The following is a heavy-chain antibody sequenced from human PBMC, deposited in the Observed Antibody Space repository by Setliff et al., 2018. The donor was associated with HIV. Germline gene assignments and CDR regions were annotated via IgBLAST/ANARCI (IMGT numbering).Heavy chain of an antibody. CDR1: GFIVSDNH. Sequence: GGSLRLSCAASGFIVSDNHMTWVRQAPGKGLEWVSLIYNDGRAYYADSVKGRFTISRDDSKNLLYLQMHSLRVDDTAAYYCAKGVKWLDPWGQGTLVTVSS. CDR2: IYNDGRA. J-gene: IGHJ5*02. CDR3: AKGVKWLDP. D-gene: IGHD3-16*01. V-gene: IGHV3-53*01.